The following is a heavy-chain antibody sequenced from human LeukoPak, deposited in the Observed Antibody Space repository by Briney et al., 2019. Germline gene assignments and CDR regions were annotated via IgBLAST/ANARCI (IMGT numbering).Heavy chain of an antibody. D-gene: IGHD1-26*01. CDR1: GGSISSSSYY. CDR3: ARHVYYRTGPYYFDY. Sequence: SETLSLTCTVSGGSISSSSYYWGWIRQPPGKGLEWIGSIYYSGSTYYNPSLKSRVTISVDTSKNQFSLKLSYVTAADTAVYYCARHVYYRTGPYYFDYWGQGTLVTVSS. J-gene: IGHJ4*02. V-gene: IGHV4-39*01. CDR2: IYYSGST.